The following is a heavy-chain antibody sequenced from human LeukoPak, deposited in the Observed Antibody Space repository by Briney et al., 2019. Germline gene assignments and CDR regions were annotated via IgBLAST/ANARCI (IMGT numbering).Heavy chain of an antibody. V-gene: IGHV1-69*06. CDR1: GYTFTSYG. CDR2: IIPIFGTA. CDR3: AREDSGSYRRFDY. J-gene: IGHJ4*02. D-gene: IGHD1-26*01. Sequence: EASVKVSCKASGYTFTSYGISWVRQAPGQGLEWMGGIIPIFGTANYAQKFQGRVTITADKSTSTAYMELSSLRSEDTAVYYCAREDSGSYRRFDYWGQGTLVTVSS.